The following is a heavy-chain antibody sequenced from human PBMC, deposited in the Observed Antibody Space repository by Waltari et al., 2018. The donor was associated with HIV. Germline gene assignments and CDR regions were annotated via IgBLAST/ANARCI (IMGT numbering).Heavy chain of an antibody. CDR3: AKTGYGDYGRDD. D-gene: IGHD4-17*01. V-gene: IGHV3-30*18. CDR2: ISYDGSNK. J-gene: IGHJ4*02. CDR1: GFTFSSYG. Sequence: RLSCAASGFTFSSYGMHWVRQAPGKGLEWVAVISYDGSNKFYTDSVKGRFTISRDNSKNTLYLQMNSLRAEDTAVYYCAKTGYGDYGRDDWGQGTLVTVSS.